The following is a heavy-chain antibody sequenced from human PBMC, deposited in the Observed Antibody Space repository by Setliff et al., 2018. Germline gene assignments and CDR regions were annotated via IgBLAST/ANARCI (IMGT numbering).Heavy chain of an antibody. Sequence: PGGSLRLSCAASGFTFSYAWMHWVRQAPGKGLEWVGRSKSKTAGGAIDYAAPVKGRFTISRDDSKNTLYLQMSSLKIEDTAMYYCTTDRAACSGSSCYNGFDVWGQGTMVTVSS. V-gene: IGHV3-15*07. D-gene: IGHD2-2*02. J-gene: IGHJ3*01. CDR1: GFTFSYAW. CDR3: TTDRAACSGSSCYNGFDV. CDR2: SKSKTAGGAI.